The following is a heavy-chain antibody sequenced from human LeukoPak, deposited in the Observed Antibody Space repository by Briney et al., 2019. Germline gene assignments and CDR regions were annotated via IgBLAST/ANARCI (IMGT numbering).Heavy chain of an antibody. V-gene: IGHV4-39*01. CDR3: ARQFATAAADTRGYFDY. CDR2: FFVSGST. J-gene: IGHJ4*02. CDR1: GGSISSSSDY. D-gene: IGHD6-25*01. Sequence: SETLSLTCTVSGGSISSSSDYWGWIRQAPGKGLEWIGSFFVSGSTHYNPSLRSRATLFVDTSKNQFSLKPTSMTAADAATYFCARQFATAAADTRGYFDYWGQGTVVAVSS.